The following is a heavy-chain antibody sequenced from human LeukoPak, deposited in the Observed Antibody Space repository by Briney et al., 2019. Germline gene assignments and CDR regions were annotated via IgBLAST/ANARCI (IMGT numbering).Heavy chain of an antibody. CDR1: GDSIITNDFF. CDR2: T. J-gene: IGHJ6*02. V-gene: IGHV4-39*07. Sequence: SETLSLTCVVSGDSIITNDFFWGWVRQPPGKALEWLGSTYQISPLKSRVTIAVDTSRNEFSLRLTSVTAADTAAYFCARVLGRFQEAMDVWDQGTTVTVSS. CDR3: ARVLGRFQEAMDV. D-gene: IGHD1-26*01.